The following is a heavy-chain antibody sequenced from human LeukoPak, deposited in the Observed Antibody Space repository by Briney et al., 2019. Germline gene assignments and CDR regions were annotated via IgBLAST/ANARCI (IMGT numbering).Heavy chain of an antibody. CDR2: ISGGGEAT. V-gene: IGHV3-23*01. CDR1: GFTFNKYA. CDR3: ARDYADDVGYFFFDY. Sequence: PGGSLRLSCAASGFTFNKYAMNWVRPAPGKGVEWVSSISGGGEATYYADSAKGRFTISRDNSQNTLYLQMNSLRAEDTAVYYCARDYADDVGYFFFDYWGQGTLVTVSS. D-gene: IGHD4-17*01. J-gene: IGHJ4*02.